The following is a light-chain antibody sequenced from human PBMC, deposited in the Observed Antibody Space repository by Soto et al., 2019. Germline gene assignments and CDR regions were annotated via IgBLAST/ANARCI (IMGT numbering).Light chain of an antibody. J-gene: IGLJ1*01. CDR2: EDT. V-gene: IGLV2-23*01. CDR3: CSYAGTTSPYV. CDR1: SSDVGSYNL. Sequence: QSALTQPASVSGSPGQSITISCTGTSSDVGSYNLVSWYQQYPGKAPKLLIYEDTKRPSGVSNRFSGSKSGNTASLTISGLQAEDEADYYCCSYAGTTSPYVFGTGTKVTVL.